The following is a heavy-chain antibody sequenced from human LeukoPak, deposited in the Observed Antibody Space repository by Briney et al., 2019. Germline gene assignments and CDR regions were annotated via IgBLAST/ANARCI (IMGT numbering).Heavy chain of an antibody. CDR1: GFTFSSYA. Sequence: GGSLRLSRAASGFTFSSYAMHWVRQAPGKGLEWVAVISYDGSYKYYADSVKGRFTISRDNSKNTLYLQMNSLRAEDTAVYYCASITSLGATTGELGDYWGQGTLVTVSS. D-gene: IGHD1-26*01. CDR3: ASITSLGATTGELGDY. J-gene: IGHJ4*02. CDR2: ISYDGSYK. V-gene: IGHV3-30-3*01.